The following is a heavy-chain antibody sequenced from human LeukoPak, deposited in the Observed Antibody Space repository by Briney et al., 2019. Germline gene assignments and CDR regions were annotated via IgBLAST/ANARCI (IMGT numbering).Heavy chain of an antibody. CDR1: GFTFSSYA. D-gene: IGHD3-22*01. Sequence: GGSLRLSCAASGFTFSSYAMSWVRQAPGKGLEWVAVIWYDGSNKYYADSVKGRFTISRDNSKNTLYLQMNSLRAEDTAVYYCARGYYYDSSGYYYWGQGTLVTVSS. CDR2: IWYDGSNK. J-gene: IGHJ4*02. V-gene: IGHV3-33*08. CDR3: ARGYYYDSSGYYY.